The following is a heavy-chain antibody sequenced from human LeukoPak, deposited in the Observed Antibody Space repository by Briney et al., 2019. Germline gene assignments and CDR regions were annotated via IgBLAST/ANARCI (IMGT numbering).Heavy chain of an antibody. J-gene: IGHJ4*02. CDR1: GFTFSTYG. D-gene: IGHD6-6*01. CDR3: AKGQSTIATRSFDS. V-gene: IGHV3-23*01. Sequence: QAGGSLRLSCAASGFTFSTYGMNWVPQAPGKGLEWVSTISTNSANTYYTDSVKGRFTISRDNSKDTLFMQMNSLRAEDTAVYYCAKGQSTIATRSFDSWGQGTLVTVSS. CDR2: ISTNSANT.